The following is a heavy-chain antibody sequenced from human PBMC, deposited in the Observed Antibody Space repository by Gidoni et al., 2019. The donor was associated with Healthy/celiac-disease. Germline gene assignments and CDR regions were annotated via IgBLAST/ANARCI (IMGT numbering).Heavy chain of an antibody. CDR1: GGSISSSDHY. CDR2: IYYRGDT. J-gene: IGHJ4*02. Sequence: QLQLQESGPGLVKPSETLSLTCTVSGGSISSSDHYWGWVRQPPGKGLEWIGTIYYRGDTYYNPSLKSRVTISVDMSRNQFSLWLTSVTAADTAMYYCARDVRYSSSWSHFDYWGQGILVTVSS. D-gene: IGHD6-13*01. V-gene: IGHV4-39*07. CDR3: ARDVRYSSSWSHFDY.